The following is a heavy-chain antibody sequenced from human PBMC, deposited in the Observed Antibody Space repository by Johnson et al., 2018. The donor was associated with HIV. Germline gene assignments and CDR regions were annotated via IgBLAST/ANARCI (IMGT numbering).Heavy chain of an antibody. CDR3: ARDWAAVGRVGGMDAFDI. D-gene: IGHD6-13*01. J-gene: IGHJ3*02. V-gene: IGHV3-53*01. CDR1: GFTVSSNY. CDR2: IYSGGST. Sequence: VQLVESGGGLIQPGASLRLSCAASGFTVSSNYMSWVRQAPGKGLEWVSVIYSGGSTGYADSVKGRFTISRDNAKISLYLQMNSLRAEDTALYYCARDWAAVGRVGGMDAFDIWGQGTMVTVSS.